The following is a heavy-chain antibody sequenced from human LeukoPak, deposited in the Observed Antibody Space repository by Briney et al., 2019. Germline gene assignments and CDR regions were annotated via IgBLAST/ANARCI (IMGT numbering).Heavy chain of an antibody. Sequence: SETLSLTCTVSGGSISSGSYYWSWIRQPAGKGLEWIGRIYTSGSTNYNPSLKSRVTISVDTSKNQFSLKLSSVTAADTAVYYCARLGDYYDSSGYYLDYFDYWGQGTLVTVSS. V-gene: IGHV4-61*02. D-gene: IGHD3-22*01. CDR3: ARLGDYYDSSGYYLDYFDY. CDR1: GGSISSGSYY. CDR2: IYTSGST. J-gene: IGHJ4*02.